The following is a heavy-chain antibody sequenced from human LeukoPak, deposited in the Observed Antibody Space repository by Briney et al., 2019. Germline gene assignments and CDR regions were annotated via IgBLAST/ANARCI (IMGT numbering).Heavy chain of an antibody. J-gene: IGHJ4*02. V-gene: IGHV3-30*02. CDR2: IRNDGSNK. CDR3: AILVDTAMVTSY. D-gene: IGHD5-18*01. Sequence: QPGGSLRLSCAASGFTFSSFVIHWVRQAPGKGLEWVAFIRNDGSNKYYADSVKGRFTISRDNSKNTPYLQMNSLRAEDTAVYYCAILVDTAMVTSYWGQGTLVTVSS. CDR1: GFTFSSFV.